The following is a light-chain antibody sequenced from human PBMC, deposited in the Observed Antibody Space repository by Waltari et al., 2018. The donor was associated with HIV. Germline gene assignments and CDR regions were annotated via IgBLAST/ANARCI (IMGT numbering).Light chain of an antibody. CDR3: CSYVETYILI. CDR2: EVN. CDR1: SSDVGGYDY. J-gene: IGLJ2*01. Sequence: QSALTQPRSVSGSPGQSIIISCTGTSSDVGGYDYISWYQQHPGKVPKLIIYEVNQRPSGVPDRFSASKSGNTASLTISGLQAEDEADYYCCSYVETYILIFGGGTKVTVL. V-gene: IGLV2-11*01.